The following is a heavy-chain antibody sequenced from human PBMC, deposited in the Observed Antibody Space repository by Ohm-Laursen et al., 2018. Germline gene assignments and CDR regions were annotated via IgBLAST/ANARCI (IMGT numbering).Heavy chain of an antibody. CDR3: ARVGYYDSRGYGLGF. Sequence: GASVKVSCKASGYTFTDYSIHWVRQAPGQGLEWMGWINPNSGATSYAQNFPGRVTMTRDTSISTAYMELSRLRSDDTAVYYCARVGYYDSRGYGLGFWGQGTLVTVSS. J-gene: IGHJ4*02. V-gene: IGHV1-2*02. CDR1: GYTFTDYS. CDR2: INPNSGAT. D-gene: IGHD3-22*01.